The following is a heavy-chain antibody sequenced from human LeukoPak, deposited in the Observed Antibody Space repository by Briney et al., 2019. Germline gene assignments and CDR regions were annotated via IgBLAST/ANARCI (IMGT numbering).Heavy chain of an antibody. V-gene: IGHV4-38-2*02. J-gene: IGHJ4*02. Sequence: SETLSLTCTVSGYSIRSDYYWGWIRQPPGKGLEWIGTIYHSGSTYYNPSLKSRVIILVDTSKNQFSLKLSSVTAADTAVYYCARQTGSGLFILPGGQGKLVTVSS. CDR1: GYSIRSDYY. CDR3: ARQTGSGLFILP. CDR2: IYHSGST. D-gene: IGHD3-10*01.